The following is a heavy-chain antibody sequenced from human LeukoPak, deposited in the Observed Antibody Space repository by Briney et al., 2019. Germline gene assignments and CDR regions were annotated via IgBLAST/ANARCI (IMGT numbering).Heavy chain of an antibody. CDR1: CFTFTRYG. V-gene: IGHV1-18*04. D-gene: IGHD5-18*01. J-gene: IGHJ4*02. CDR2: VSAYNGNT. CDR3: ARGRTGVDTAMADAFDY. Sequence: ASVKGSCQAFCFTFTRYGISWVGQAPGQGLEWMGWVSAYNGNTNYAQKLQGRVTMTTDTSTSTAYMELRSLRSDDTAVYYCARGRTGVDTAMADAFDYWGQGTLVTVSS.